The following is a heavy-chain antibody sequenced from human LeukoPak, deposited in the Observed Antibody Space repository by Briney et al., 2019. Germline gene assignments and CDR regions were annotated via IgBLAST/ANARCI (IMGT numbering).Heavy chain of an antibody. V-gene: IGHV1-18*01. D-gene: IGHD1-26*01. Sequence: EASVKVSCKASDYIFTNYGISWVRRAPGQGLEWMGWISAYNGDTNYAQEFQGRVTMTTDTSTSTAYLELRSLRSDDTAVYYCARDRMKNWDWQVPYYDYYGMDVWGQGTTVTVSS. J-gene: IGHJ6*02. CDR3: ARDRMKNWDWQVPYYDYYGMDV. CDR2: ISAYNGDT. CDR1: DYIFTNYG.